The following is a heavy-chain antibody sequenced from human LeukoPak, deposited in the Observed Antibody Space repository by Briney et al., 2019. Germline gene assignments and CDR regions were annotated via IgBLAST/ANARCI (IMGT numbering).Heavy chain of an antibody. Sequence: ASVKVSCKASGYSFTSYYMHWVRQAPGQGPEWMGTINPSDGSTIYAQKFQGRITMTRDTSTSTLYMEVNSLRSDDAAVYYCARDTGDAFDIWGQGTMVTVSS. V-gene: IGHV1-46*01. CDR3: ARDTGDAFDI. CDR1: GYSFTSYY. CDR2: INPSDGST. D-gene: IGHD1-14*01. J-gene: IGHJ3*02.